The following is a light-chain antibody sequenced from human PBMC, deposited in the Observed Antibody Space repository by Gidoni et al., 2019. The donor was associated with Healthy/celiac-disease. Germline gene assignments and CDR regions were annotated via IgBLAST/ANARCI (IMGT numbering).Light chain of an antibody. CDR3: QHYNNWPRT. J-gene: IGKJ2*01. V-gene: IGKV3-15*01. Sequence: EIVMTQSPATLSVSPGERATISCRASQSVSSNLAWYQQKPGQAPRLLIYGASTSATGIPARFSGSGSGTEFTLTISSLQSEDFAVYYCQHYNNWPRTFXQXTKLEIK. CDR1: QSVSSN. CDR2: GAS.